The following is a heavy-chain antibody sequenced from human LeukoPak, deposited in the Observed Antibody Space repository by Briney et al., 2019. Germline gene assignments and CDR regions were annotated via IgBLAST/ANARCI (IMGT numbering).Heavy chain of an antibody. CDR2: IYYSGST. CDR1: GGSISSSSYY. CDR3: ARGAYGDPTNFDY. V-gene: IGHV4-39*01. D-gene: IGHD4-17*01. Sequence: SETLSLTCTVSGGSISSSSYYWGWIRQPPGKGLEWIGSIYYSGSTYYNPSLKSLVTISVDTSKNQFSLKLSSVTAADTAVYYCARGAYGDPTNFDYWGQGTLVTVSS. J-gene: IGHJ4*02.